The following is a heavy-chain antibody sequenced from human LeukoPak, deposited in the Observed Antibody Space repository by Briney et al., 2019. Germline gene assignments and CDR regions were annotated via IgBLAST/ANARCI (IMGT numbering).Heavy chain of an antibody. J-gene: IGHJ3*02. V-gene: IGHV4-30-2*01. CDR1: GGSISSGGYS. CDR2: IYHSGST. D-gene: IGHD3-16*01. Sequence: SETLSLTCAVSGGSISSGGYSWSWIRQPPGKGLEWIGYIYHSGSTYYNPSLKSRVTISVDRSKNQFSLKLSSVTAADTAVYYCARDCHFWATPYAFDIWGQGTMVTVSS. CDR3: ARDCHFWATPYAFDI.